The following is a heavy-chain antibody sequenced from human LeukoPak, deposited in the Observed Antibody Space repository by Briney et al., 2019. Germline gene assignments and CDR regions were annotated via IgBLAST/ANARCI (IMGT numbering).Heavy chain of an antibody. Sequence: GGSLRLSCAASGFTVSSNYMSWVRQAPGKGLEWVSVIYSGGSTYYADSVKGRFTISRDNSKNTLYLQMNSLRAEDTAVYYCARSQRIVGKFDYWGQGTLVTVSS. CDR3: ARSQRIVGKFDY. CDR2: IYSGGST. V-gene: IGHV3-53*01. J-gene: IGHJ4*02. CDR1: GFTVSSNY. D-gene: IGHD3-22*01.